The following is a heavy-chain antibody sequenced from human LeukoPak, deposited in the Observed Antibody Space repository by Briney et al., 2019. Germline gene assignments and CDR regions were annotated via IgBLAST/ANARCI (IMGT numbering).Heavy chain of an antibody. CDR1: GFTFSSYA. CDR3: ARERHAGYYYYGMDV. D-gene: IGHD6-13*01. J-gene: IGHJ6*02. V-gene: IGHV3-33*08. CDR2: IWYDGSNK. Sequence: PGGSLRLSCAASGFTFSSYAMHWVRQAPGKGLEWVAVIWYDGSNKYYADSVKGRFTISRDNSKNTLYLQVNSLRAEDTAVYYCARERHAGYYYYGMDVWGQGTTVTVSS.